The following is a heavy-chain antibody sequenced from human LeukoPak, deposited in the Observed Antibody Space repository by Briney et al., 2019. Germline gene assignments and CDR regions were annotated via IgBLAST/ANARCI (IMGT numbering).Heavy chain of an antibody. CDR1: GGSFSGYY. V-gene: IGHV4-34*01. D-gene: IGHD6-19*01. Sequence: ETLSLTCAVYGGSFSGYYWSWIRQPPGKGLEWSGEINHSGSTNYNPSLKSRVTISVDTSNNPFPLKLSSVIAAATAVYYCARMTLNSGWYDFFDYWGQGTLVTVSS. CDR3: ARMTLNSGWYDFFDY. J-gene: IGHJ4*02. CDR2: INHSGST.